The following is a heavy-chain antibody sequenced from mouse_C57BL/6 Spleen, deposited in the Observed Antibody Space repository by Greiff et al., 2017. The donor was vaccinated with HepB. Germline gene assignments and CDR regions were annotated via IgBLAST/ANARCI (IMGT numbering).Heavy chain of an antibody. D-gene: IGHD1-1*01. J-gene: IGHJ3*01. CDR2: MYPGDGDT. V-gene: IGHV1-80*01. CDR1: GYAFSSYW. Sequence: VKLMESGAELVKPGASVKISCKASGYAFSSYWMNWVKQRPGKGLEWIGQMYPGDGDTNYNGKVKGKGTLTADKSSSTAYMQLSSLTSEDSAVYFCARDYYGSSTGRFAYWGQGTLVTVSA. CDR3: ARDYYGSSTGRFAY.